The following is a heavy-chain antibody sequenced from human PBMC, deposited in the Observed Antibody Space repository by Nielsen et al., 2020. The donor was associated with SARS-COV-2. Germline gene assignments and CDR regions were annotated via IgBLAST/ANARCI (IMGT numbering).Heavy chain of an antibody. V-gene: IGHV3-21*01. J-gene: IGHJ4*02. CDR3: ASRQDGYNYDTQ. CDR2: ISTRSSYI. D-gene: IGHD5-24*01. Sequence: GESLKISCAASGFVFTSYTMNWVRQAPGKGLEWVATISTRSSYISYADSVKGRITISRDNTRNSLFLEMHSLRADDTAVYYCASRQDGYNYDTQWGQGTRVTVSS. CDR1: GFVFTSYT.